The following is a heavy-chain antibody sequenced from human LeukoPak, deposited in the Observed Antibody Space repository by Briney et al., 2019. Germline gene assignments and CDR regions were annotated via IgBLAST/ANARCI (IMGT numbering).Heavy chain of an antibody. Sequence: GGSLRLSRAASGFTFSSYSMNWVRQAPGKGLEWVSAISGSGGSTYYADSVKGRFTISRDNSKNTLYLQMNSLRAEDTAVYYCAKVRGIADFDAFDIWGQGTMVTVSS. CDR1: GFTFSSYS. V-gene: IGHV3-23*01. D-gene: IGHD6-13*01. CDR2: ISGSGGST. J-gene: IGHJ3*02. CDR3: AKVRGIADFDAFDI.